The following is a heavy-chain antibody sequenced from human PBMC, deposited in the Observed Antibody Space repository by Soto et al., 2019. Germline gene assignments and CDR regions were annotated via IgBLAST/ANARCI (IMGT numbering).Heavy chain of an antibody. CDR3: ARLGISQYMPHFYYYGMDV. CDR1: GFTFSSYE. J-gene: IGHJ6*02. Sequence: HPGGSLRLSCAASGFTFSSYEMNWVRQAPGKGLEWVSYINSSGYIIYYADSVKGRFTISRDNTKNSLYLQMNSLRAEDTAVYYCARLGISQYMPHFYYYGMDVWGQGTTVTVSS. V-gene: IGHV3-48*03. CDR2: INSSGYII. D-gene: IGHD3-3*02.